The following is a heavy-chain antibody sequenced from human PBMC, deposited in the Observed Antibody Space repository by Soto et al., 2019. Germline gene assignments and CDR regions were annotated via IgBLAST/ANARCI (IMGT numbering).Heavy chain of an antibody. CDR1: GFTFSTYW. CDR3: VYGGNFFVY. D-gene: IGHD3-16*01. J-gene: IGHJ4*02. Sequence: EVQLVESGGGLVQTGGSLRLSCAASGFTFSTYWMTWVRRPPGKGLEWVANLDQDGSERYYVDSVRGRFTISRDNAKNSLYLQMNSLRAEDTAVYYCVYGGNFFVYWGQGTLVTVSP. V-gene: IGHV3-7*01. CDR2: LDQDGSER.